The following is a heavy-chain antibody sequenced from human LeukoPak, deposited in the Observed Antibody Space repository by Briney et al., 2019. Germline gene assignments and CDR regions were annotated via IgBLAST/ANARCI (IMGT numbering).Heavy chain of an antibody. CDR1: GFTFSTYW. V-gene: IGHV3-30*03. J-gene: IGHJ4*02. CDR3: ASGGYTSSWYVVDY. Sequence: GGSLRLSCAASGFTFSTYWMHWVRQAPGKGLEWVAVILYDGSNKYYADSVKGRFTISRDNSKNPLYLQMSSLRPEDTAVYYCASGGYTSSWYVVDYWGQGTLVTVSS. CDR2: ILYDGSNK. D-gene: IGHD6-13*01.